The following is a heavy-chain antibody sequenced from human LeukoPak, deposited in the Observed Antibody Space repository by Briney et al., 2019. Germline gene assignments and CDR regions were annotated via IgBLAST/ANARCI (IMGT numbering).Heavy chain of an antibody. CDR2: INGDGSST. D-gene: IGHD3-10*01. CDR3: AAYYYGPHY. J-gene: IGHJ4*02. V-gene: IGHV3-74*01. Sequence: GGSLRLSCAASGFTFSRFWMHWVRQARGKGLVWVSRINGDGSSTNYADSVKGRFTISRDNAKSTLYLQMNSLRAEDTAVYYCAAYYYGPHYWGQGTLVTVSS. CDR1: GFTFSRFW.